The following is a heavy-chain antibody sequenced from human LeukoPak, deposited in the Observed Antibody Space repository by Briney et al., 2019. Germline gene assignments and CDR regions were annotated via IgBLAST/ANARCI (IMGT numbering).Heavy chain of an antibody. V-gene: IGHV4-59*01. Sequence: SETLSLTCTVSGGSISSYYWSWIRQPPGKGLEWIGYIYYNGSTNYNPSLKSRVTISVDTSKNQFSLKLNSVTAADTAVYYCARSAKFEDTLDYWGQGTLVTVSS. D-gene: IGHD3-9*01. CDR2: IYYNGST. J-gene: IGHJ4*02. CDR3: ARSAKFEDTLDY. CDR1: GGSISSYY.